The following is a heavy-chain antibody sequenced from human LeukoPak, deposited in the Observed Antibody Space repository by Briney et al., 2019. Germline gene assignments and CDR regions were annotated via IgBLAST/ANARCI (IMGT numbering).Heavy chain of an antibody. CDR2: INHSGST. Sequence: SETLSLTCAVYGGSFSGYYWSWIRQPPGKGLEWIGEINHSGSTNYNPSLKSRVTISVDTSKNQFSLKLSSVTAADTAVYYCARRGRALYSSYPPYYYYYYMDVWGKGTTVTVSS. D-gene: IGHD4-11*01. CDR3: ARRGRALYSSYPPYYYYYYMDV. CDR1: GGSFSGYY. J-gene: IGHJ6*03. V-gene: IGHV4-34*01.